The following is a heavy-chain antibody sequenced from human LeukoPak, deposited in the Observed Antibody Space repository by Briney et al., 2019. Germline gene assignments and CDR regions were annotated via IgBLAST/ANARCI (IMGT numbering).Heavy chain of an antibody. D-gene: IGHD6-13*01. CDR3: ARDVEPGYSSSWYIDY. J-gene: IGHJ4*02. Sequence: ASVKVSCKASGYTFTGYYMHWVRQAPGQGLEWMGWNNPNSGGTNYAQKFQGRVTMTRDTSISTAYMELSRLRSDDTAVYYCARDVEPGYSSSWYIDYWGQGTLVTVSS. V-gene: IGHV1-2*02. CDR1: GYTFTGYY. CDR2: NNPNSGGT.